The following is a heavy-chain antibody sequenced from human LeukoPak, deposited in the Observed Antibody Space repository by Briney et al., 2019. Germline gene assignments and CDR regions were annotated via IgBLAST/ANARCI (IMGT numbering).Heavy chain of an antibody. V-gene: IGHV4-38-2*02. CDR3: ARDRGTWNDDGFDY. Sequence: SETLSLTCTVSGYSISSGDYWGWIRQPPGKGLEWIGSIYHSGRTYYNPSLKSRVTISVDTSKNQVPLILTSVTAADTAVYYCARDRGTWNDDGFDYWGQGTLVTVSS. CDR2: IYHSGRT. CDR1: GYSISSGDY. J-gene: IGHJ4*02. D-gene: IGHD1-1*01.